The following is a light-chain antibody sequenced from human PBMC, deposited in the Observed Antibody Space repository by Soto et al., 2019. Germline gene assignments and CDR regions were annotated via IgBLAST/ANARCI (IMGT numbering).Light chain of an antibody. J-gene: IGLJ2*01. CDR3: SSYAGTSIPSVV. V-gene: IGLV2-14*03. CDR1: SSDVGAYKY. Sequence: QSALTQPASVSGSPGQSITISCTGTSSDVGAYKYVSWYQQHADKAPKLLIYDVSSRSSCISDRFSGSKSGNTASLTIIGLHAEEEFEYYCSSYAGTSIPSVVFGGGTKLTVL. CDR2: DVS.